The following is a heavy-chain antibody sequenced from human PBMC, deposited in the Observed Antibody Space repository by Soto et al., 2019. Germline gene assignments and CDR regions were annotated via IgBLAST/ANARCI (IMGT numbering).Heavy chain of an antibody. CDR1: GFTFSSYG. CDR3: AKDQGSSWDYGMDV. D-gene: IGHD6-6*01. V-gene: IGHV3-30*18. J-gene: IGHJ6*02. CDR2: ISYDGSNK. Sequence: GSLRLSCAASGFTFSSYGMHWVRQAPGKGLEWVAVISYDGSNKYYADSVKGRFTISRDNSKNTLYLQMNSLRAEDTAVYYCAKDQGSSWDYGMDVWGQGTTVTVSS.